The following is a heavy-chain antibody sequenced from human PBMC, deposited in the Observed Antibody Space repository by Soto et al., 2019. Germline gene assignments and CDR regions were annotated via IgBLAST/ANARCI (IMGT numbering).Heavy chain of an antibody. V-gene: IGHV3-20*04. Sequence: PGGSLRLSCIVSVFTRNAIHWVRQAPGKGLEWVSGINWNGGSTGYADSVKGRFTISRDNAKNSLYLQMNSLRAEDTALYYCARITPYGDHNLFDYWGQGTLVTVSS. J-gene: IGHJ4*02. CDR1: VFTRNA. CDR2: INWNGGST. CDR3: ARITPYGDHNLFDY. D-gene: IGHD4-17*01.